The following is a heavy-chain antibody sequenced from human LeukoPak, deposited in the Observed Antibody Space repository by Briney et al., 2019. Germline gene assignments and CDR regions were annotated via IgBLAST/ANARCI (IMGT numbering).Heavy chain of an antibody. CDR3: ARLCRDGGYSYGFCAFDI. V-gene: IGHV4-39*01. Sequence: SDTLSLTCTVSGGSISSSSYYWDWIRQPPGKGLEWIGSIYYSGSTYYTPSLKSRVTISVDTSKNQFSLKLSSVTAADTAVYYCARLCRDGGYSYGFCAFDIWGQGTMVTVSS. CDR2: IYYSGST. CDR1: GGSISSSSYY. J-gene: IGHJ3*02. D-gene: IGHD5-18*01.